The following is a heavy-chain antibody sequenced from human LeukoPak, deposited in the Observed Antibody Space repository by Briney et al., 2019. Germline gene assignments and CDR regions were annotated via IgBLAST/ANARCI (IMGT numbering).Heavy chain of an antibody. CDR3: VKGGGYCSSSSCPPPYYFAY. J-gene: IGHJ4*02. Sequence: PGGSLRLSFAASGFTFSSYAMTWVRQAPGKGLEGVSSISGSCGSTYYADTVKGRFTISRDNSKHTLSLPMSSLRVEDTPVSYRVKGGGYCSSSSCPPPYYFAYWGQGTLVTVSS. CDR1: GFTFSSYA. CDR2: ISGSCGST. D-gene: IGHD2-2*01. V-gene: IGHV3-23*01.